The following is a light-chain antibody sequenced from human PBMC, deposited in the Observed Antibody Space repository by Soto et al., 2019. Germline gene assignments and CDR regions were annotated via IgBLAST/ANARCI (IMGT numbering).Light chain of an antibody. Sequence: DIQMAQSPSTLSASVGGIVTITFRASQSIGRFLAWYQHQPGKAPKLLIYDASTLESGVPSRFSGTGSGTEFTFSITSLQPEDFGTYYCQQCYMGWTFGQGTKVDI. V-gene: IGKV1-5*01. J-gene: IGKJ1*01. CDR2: DAS. CDR3: QQCYMGWT. CDR1: QSIGRF.